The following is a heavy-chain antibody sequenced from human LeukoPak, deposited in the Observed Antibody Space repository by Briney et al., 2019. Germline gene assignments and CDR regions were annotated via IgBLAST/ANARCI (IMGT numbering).Heavy chain of an antibody. J-gene: IGHJ5*02. CDR2: IYYSGST. CDR3: ARLYSSSWYSWLDP. CDR1: GGSISSYY. Sequence: PSETLSLTCTVSGGSISSYYWSWIRQPPGKGLEWIGYIYYSGSTNYNPSLKSRVTISVDTSKNQFSLKLSSVTAADTAVYYCARLYSSSWYSWLDPWGQGTLVTVSS. D-gene: IGHD6-13*01. V-gene: IGHV4-59*01.